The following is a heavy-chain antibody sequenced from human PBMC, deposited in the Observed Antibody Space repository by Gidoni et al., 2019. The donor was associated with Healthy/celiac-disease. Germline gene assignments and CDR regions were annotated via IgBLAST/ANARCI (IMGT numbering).Heavy chain of an antibody. Sequence: EVQLVESGGGLVKPGRSLRLSCTASGFTFGDYAMSWFRQAPGKGLEWVGFIRSRAYGGTTEYAASVKGRFTISRDDSKSIAYLQMNSLKTEDTAVYYCTRGGASITMIVVAPDYWGQGTLVTVSS. D-gene: IGHD3-22*01. CDR1: GFTFGDYA. CDR2: IRSRAYGGTT. J-gene: IGHJ4*02. V-gene: IGHV3-49*05. CDR3: TRGGASITMIVVAPDY.